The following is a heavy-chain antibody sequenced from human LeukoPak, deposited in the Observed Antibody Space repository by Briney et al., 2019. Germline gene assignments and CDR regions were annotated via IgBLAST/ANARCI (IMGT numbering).Heavy chain of an antibody. V-gene: IGHV4-34*01. CDR1: GGSFSGYY. J-gene: IGHJ4*02. CDR2: INHSGST. CDR3: ASLTVPLLGFDY. D-gene: IGHD2-8*02. Sequence: PSETLSLTCAVYGGSFSGYYWSWIRQPPGKGLEWIGEINHSGSTNYNPSLKSRVTISVDTSKNQFSLKLSSVTAADTAVYYCASLTVPLLGFDYWGQGTLVTVSS.